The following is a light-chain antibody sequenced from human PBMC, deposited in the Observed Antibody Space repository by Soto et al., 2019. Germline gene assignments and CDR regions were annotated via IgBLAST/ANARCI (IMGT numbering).Light chain of an antibody. Sequence: EIVLTQSPGTLSLSPGERATLSCRASQSVSSSYLAWYQQQPGQAPRLLIYGASSRATGIPDRFSGSGSGTDFTLTISRLEPEDFAVYYCQQYGSSPRTFGQGTMVEIK. V-gene: IGKV3-20*01. CDR2: GAS. J-gene: IGKJ1*01. CDR1: QSVSSSY. CDR3: QQYGSSPRT.